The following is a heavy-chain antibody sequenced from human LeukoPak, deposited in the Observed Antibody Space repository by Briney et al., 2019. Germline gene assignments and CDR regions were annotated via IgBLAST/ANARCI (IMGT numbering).Heavy chain of an antibody. Sequence: RGSLRLPCPASGFTFSSYWMHWVRQAPGKGRGGVARINNEGRSTKYGDSGEGRFTIARDNAKHPPSLQMNSLRAEDPAVHYCARDNRPDYYGSGSTSMDVWGKGTTVTISS. CDR2: INNEGRST. V-gene: IGHV3-74*03. J-gene: IGHJ6*03. D-gene: IGHD3-10*01. CDR1: GFTFSSYW. CDR3: ARDNRPDYYGSGSTSMDV.